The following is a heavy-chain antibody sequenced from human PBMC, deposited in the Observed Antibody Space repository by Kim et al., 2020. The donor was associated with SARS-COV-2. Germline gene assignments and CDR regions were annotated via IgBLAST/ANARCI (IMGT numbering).Heavy chain of an antibody. V-gene: IGHV4-39*07. CDR1: GGSISSSSYY. CDR2: IYYSGST. Sequence: SETLSLTCTVSGGSISSSSYYWGWIRQPPGKGLEWIGSIYYSGSTYYNPSLKSRVTISVDTSKNQFSLKLSSVTAADTAVYYCARVLGSNISWYLRAYYFDYWGQGTLVTVSS. D-gene: IGHD6-13*01. CDR3: ARVLGSNISWYLRAYYFDY. J-gene: IGHJ4*02.